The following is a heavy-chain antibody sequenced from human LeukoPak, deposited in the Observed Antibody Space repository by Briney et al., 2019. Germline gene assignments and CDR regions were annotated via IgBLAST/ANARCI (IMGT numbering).Heavy chain of an antibody. D-gene: IGHD6-19*01. Sequence: GGSLRLSCAASGFIFSDYSLNWVRQAPGKGLEWVSSISSSSSYIYYADSVKGRFTISRDNAKNSLYLQMNSPRAEDTAVYYCARDGQTLYSSGLGYWGQGTLVTVSS. J-gene: IGHJ4*02. V-gene: IGHV3-21*01. CDR3: ARDGQTLYSSGLGY. CDR1: GFIFSDYS. CDR2: ISSSSSYI.